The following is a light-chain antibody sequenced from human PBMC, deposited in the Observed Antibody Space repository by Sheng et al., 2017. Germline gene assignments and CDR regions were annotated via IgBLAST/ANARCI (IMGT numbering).Light chain of an antibody. CDR2: ATS. Sequence: EIVLTQSPATLSLSPGDRATLSCRASQSISNYLVWYQQTPGQAPRLLISATSHRAAGIPDRFSGSGSGTDFILTISSLEPEDCAVYYCQQYGDSPKTFGQGTRVEVK. CDR3: QQYGDSPKT. CDR1: QSISNY. J-gene: IGKJ1*01. V-gene: IGKV3-20*01.